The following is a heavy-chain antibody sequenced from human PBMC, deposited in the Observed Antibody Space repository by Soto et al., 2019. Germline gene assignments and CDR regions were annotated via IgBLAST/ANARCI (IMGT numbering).Heavy chain of an antibody. Sequence: ASVKVSCKASGYTFTSYGISWVRQAPGQGLEWMGWISAYNGNTNYAQKLQGRVTMTTDTSTSTAYMELRSLRSDDTAVYYCARASYDILTGYYDRNYMAVWGKGTTVTVSS. CDR3: ARASYDILTGYYDRNYMAV. CDR2: ISAYNGNT. D-gene: IGHD3-9*01. V-gene: IGHV1-18*01. J-gene: IGHJ6*03. CDR1: GYTFTSYG.